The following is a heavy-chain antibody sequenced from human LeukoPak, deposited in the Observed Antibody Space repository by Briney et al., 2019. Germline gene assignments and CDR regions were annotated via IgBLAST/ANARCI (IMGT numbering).Heavy chain of an antibody. D-gene: IGHD6-19*01. V-gene: IGHV4-39*01. CDR2: IDDSGST. Sequence: SETLSLTCSVSGASISGSDYSWAWIRQPPGKGLEWIGTIDDSGSTYYNPSLKSQLTMSVDTSKNQFSLNLNSVNAADTALYYCARNVVSLNSNGFYYFDYWGQGSLLIVSS. CDR1: GASISGSDYS. CDR3: ARNVVSLNSNGFYYFDY. J-gene: IGHJ4*02.